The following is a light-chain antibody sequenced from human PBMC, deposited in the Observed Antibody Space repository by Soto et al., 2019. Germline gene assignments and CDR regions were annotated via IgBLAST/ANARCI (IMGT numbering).Light chain of an antibody. V-gene: IGKV1-5*01. J-gene: IGKJ1*01. CDR3: QHYNSFSWT. CDR2: DAS. Sequence: DIQMTQSPSTLSGSVGDTITITCRASRYISTWLAWYQQKPGKVPRLLIYDASSLESGVPSRFSGSGSGTEFTLTISSLQPDDFATYYCQHYNSFSWTFGQGTKVE. CDR1: RYISTW.